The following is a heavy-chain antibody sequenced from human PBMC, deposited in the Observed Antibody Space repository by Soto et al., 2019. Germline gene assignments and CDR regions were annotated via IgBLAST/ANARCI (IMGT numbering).Heavy chain of an antibody. CDR1: GYTFIHYY. Sequence: QVQLVQSGAEVKKPGASVKISCKASGYTFIHYYIHWVRQAPGQGLEWMAIINPNGGSTNYAQKFQGRVTVTSDTSTTTVSMELNSLESDDTAVYICARSLLQGDFWGQGTLVTVSS. CDR3: ARSLLQGDF. J-gene: IGHJ4*02. D-gene: IGHD2-21*01. V-gene: IGHV1-46*01. CDR2: INPNGGST.